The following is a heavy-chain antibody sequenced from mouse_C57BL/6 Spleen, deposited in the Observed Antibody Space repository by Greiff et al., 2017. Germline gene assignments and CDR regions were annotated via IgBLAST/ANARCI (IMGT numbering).Heavy chain of an antibody. CDR2: IYPGDGDT. CDR1: GYTFTSYW. J-gene: IGHJ3*01. D-gene: IGHD2-3*01. CDR3: ASREGDGYPFAY. V-gene: IGHV1-80*01. Sequence: QVQLQQPGTELVKPGASVKLSCKASGYTFTSYWMNWVKQRPGKGLEWIGQIYPGDGDTNYNGKFKGKATLTADKSSSTAYMQLSSLTSEDSAVYFCASREGDGYPFAYWGQGTLVTVSA.